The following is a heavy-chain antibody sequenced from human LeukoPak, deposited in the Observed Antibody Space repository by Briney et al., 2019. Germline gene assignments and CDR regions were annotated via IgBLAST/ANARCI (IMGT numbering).Heavy chain of an antibody. D-gene: IGHD5-12*01. CDR3: AKGGYDYVEIGYFDY. J-gene: IGHJ4*02. CDR2: TVASSGST. CDR1: GFSFSNYA. V-gene: IGHV3-23*01. Sequence: GGSLRLSCVASGFSFSNYAMSWVRQAPGKGLEWVSLTVASSGSTFYADSVKGRFTISRDKSKNTLYLQMSSLRAEDTAVHYCAKGGYDYVEIGYFDYWGQGALVTVSS.